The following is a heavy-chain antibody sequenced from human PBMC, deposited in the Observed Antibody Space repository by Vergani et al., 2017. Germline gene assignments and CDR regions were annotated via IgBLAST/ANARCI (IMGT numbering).Heavy chain of an antibody. CDR1: GGSITSSSYY. D-gene: IGHD3-22*01. J-gene: IGHJ4*02. V-gene: IGHV4-39*07. CDR2: IDYSGST. Sequence: QVHLQESGPGLVRPSETLSLTCTVSGGSITSSSYYWGWIRQPPGKGLEWVGSIDYSGSTYYNPSLKSRVTISVDTSKNQFSLKLRSVTAADTAIYYCARDPYDSSGYYVPQTDSWGQGTLVTVSS. CDR3: ARDPYDSSGYYVPQTDS.